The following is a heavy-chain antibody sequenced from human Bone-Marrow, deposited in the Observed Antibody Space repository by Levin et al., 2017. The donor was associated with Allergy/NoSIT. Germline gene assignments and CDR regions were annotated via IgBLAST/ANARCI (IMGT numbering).Heavy chain of an antibody. CDR1: GFTFSNPS. CDR3: ARDCPHLSYSSTWYYYYGTDV. V-gene: IGHV3-48*02. CDR2: ISDSSSSI. D-gene: IGHD6-13*01. J-gene: IGHJ6*02. Sequence: GGSLRLSCAASGFTFSNPSMNWVRQAPGKGLEWVSYISDSSSSIFYADSVKGRFTISRDNAKNSLFLQMNSLRDEDTAVYYCARDCPHLSYSSTWYYYYGTDVWGQGTTVTVSS.